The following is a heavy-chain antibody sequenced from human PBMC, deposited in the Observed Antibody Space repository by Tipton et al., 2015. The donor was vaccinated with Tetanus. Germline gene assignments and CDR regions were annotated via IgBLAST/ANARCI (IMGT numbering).Heavy chain of an antibody. CDR3: ARKEVGQQLGTYYYGMDV. D-gene: IGHD6-13*01. J-gene: IGHJ6*02. CDR1: GGSSSGYY. V-gene: IGHV4-34*01. Sequence: TLSLTCAVYGGSSSGYYWSWIRQPPGKGLEWIGEINHSGSTNYNPSLKSRVTISVDTSKNQFSLKLSSVTAADTAVYYCARKEVGQQLGTYYYGMDVWGQGTTVPVSS. CDR2: INHSGST.